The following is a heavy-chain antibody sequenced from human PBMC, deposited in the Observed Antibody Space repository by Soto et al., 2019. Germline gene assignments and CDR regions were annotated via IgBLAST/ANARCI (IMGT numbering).Heavy chain of an antibody. D-gene: IGHD2-2*01. CDR2: INPNSGGT. Sequence: ASVKVSCTASGYTFTGYYMHWVRQAPGQGLEWMGWINPNSGGTNYAQKFQGRVTMTRDTSISTAYMELSRLRSDDTAVYYCARDRVKYCSSTSGYPHLPYFDYWGQGTLVTVSS. CDR1: GYTFTGYY. J-gene: IGHJ4*02. CDR3: ARDRVKYCSSTSGYPHLPYFDY. V-gene: IGHV1-2*02.